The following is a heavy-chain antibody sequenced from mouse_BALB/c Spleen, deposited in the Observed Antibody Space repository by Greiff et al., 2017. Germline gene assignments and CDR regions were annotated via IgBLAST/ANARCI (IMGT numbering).Heavy chain of an antibody. V-gene: IGHV1-4*02. CDR3: VLWCLSAMDY. CDR1: GYTFTSYT. D-gene: IGHD1-1*02. J-gene: IGHJ4*01. Sequence: VKLKQSAAELARPGASVKISCKASGYTFTSYTMHWVQQRPGQGLEWIGYINPSSGYTEYNQKFKDKTTLTADKSSSTAYMQLSSLTSEDSAVYYCVLWCLSAMDYWGQGTSVTVSS. CDR2: INPSSGYT.